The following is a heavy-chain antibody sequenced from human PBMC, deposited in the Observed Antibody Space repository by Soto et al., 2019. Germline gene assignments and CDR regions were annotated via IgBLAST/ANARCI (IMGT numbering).Heavy chain of an antibody. CDR3: PTAISSPFSNFDT. CDR2: IKEDASEE. Sequence: EVQLVQSGGGLVQTGGSLRLSCVASGFTFSTYWMTWVRQAPGMGLEWVAGIKEDASEEVYVDSVKGRFSISRDNAKNSLYIQLNSLRAEDTGVYYCPTAISSPFSNFDTWGQASLVTVYS. D-gene: IGHD2-2*01. J-gene: IGHJ4*02. V-gene: IGHV3-7*01. CDR1: GFTFSTYW.